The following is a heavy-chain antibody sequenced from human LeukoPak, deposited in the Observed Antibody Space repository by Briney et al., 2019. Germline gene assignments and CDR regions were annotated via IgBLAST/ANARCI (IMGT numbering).Heavy chain of an antibody. J-gene: IGHJ6*02. CDR2: ISAYVGHT. Sequence: ASVKVSFKASGFTFTSYVFTWVRQAPGQGLEWMGWISAYVGHTDYAQKLQGRVTLTTDTSTSTAYMELRSLRSDDTAVYLCARARVASHPFYYYAMDVWGQGTTVTVSS. CDR3: ARARVASHPFYYYAMDV. CDR1: GFTFTSYV. V-gene: IGHV1-18*01. D-gene: IGHD5-12*01.